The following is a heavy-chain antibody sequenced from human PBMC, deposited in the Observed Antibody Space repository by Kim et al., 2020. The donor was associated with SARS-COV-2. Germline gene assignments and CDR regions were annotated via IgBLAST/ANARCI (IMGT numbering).Heavy chain of an antibody. CDR3: ATALAAQPRFYGHMAV. D-gene: IGHD6-19*01. Sequence: SVKVSCKLSGGTFNIYTFTWVRQAPGQGLEWMGRIIPLLDITEYAEKFQGRVTMTADESTSTAFLELSSLTSDDTATFYCATALAAQPRFYGHMAVWGKGTSVAGSS. CDR1: GGTFNIYT. V-gene: IGHV1-69*02. J-gene: IGHJ6*03. CDR2: IIPLLDIT.